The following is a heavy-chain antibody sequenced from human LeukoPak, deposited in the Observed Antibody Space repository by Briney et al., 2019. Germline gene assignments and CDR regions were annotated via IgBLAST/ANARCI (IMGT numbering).Heavy chain of an antibody. CDR2: IYHSGST. V-gene: IGHV4-30-2*01. CDR1: GGSISSGGYY. D-gene: IGHD4-17*01. J-gene: IGHJ4*02. CDR3: ARQMFSTVSPFDY. Sequence: KSSETLSLTCTVSGGSISSGGYYWSWIRQPPGKGLEWIGYIYHSGSTYYNPSLKSRVTISVDRSKNQFSLKLSSVTAADTAVYYCARQMFSTVSPFDYWGQGALVTVSS.